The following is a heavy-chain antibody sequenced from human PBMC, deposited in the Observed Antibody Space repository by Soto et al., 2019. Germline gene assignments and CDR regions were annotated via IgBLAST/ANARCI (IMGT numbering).Heavy chain of an antibody. CDR2: IIPMLPVT. V-gene: IGHV1-69*02. CDR3: YIGSGSAETVDV. J-gene: IGHJ3*01. CDR1: GGTFNTYT. Sequence: QVQLIQSGAEVKKPGSSVKVSCKAAGGTFNTYTLFWVRQAPGQGLEWMGRIIPMLPVTNSAQKFQGRTTLTEHTSTGTALMEPTSLTSDDTAVYYAYIGSGSAETVDVWGQGTMVTVSS. D-gene: IGHD6-19*01.